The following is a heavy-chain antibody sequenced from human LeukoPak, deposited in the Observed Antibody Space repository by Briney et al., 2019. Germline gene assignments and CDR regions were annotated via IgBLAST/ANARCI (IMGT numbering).Heavy chain of an antibody. Sequence: SETLSLTCTVSGYSISSGYDWGWIRQPPGKGLEWIGSIYYSGSTYYNPSLKSRVTISVDTSKNQFSLKLSSVTAADTAVYYCARAGIAVTRRFDYWGQGTLVTVSS. D-gene: IGHD6-19*01. V-gene: IGHV4-38-2*02. CDR2: IYYSGST. J-gene: IGHJ4*02. CDR3: ARAGIAVTRRFDY. CDR1: GYSISSGYD.